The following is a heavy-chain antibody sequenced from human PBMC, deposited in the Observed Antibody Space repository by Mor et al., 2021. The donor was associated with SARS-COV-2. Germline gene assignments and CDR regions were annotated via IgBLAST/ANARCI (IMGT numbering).Heavy chain of an antibody. CDR2: SNSDGSST. CDR3: ARDLRAAASNWFDP. Sequence: GKGLVWVSRSNSDGSSTSYADSVKGRFTISRDNAKNTLYLQMNSLRAEDTAVYYCARDLRAAASNWFDPWGQGTLVTV. J-gene: IGHJ5*02. V-gene: IGHV3-74*01. D-gene: IGHD6-13*01.